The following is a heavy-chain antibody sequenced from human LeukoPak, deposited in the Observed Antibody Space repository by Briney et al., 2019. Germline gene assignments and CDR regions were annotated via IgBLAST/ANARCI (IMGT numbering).Heavy chain of an antibody. D-gene: IGHD3-16*01. Sequence: PGGSLRLSCTGSGFSVSNFWMAWVRQAPGKGLEWVANINEDETGKNYVDSVKGRFTISRDNAKNSLFLQMDSVRVEDTAVYYCATDAFSYPNTWGQGTQVTVSS. CDR1: GFSVSNFW. CDR2: INEDETGK. CDR3: ATDAFSYPNT. V-gene: IGHV3-7*01. J-gene: IGHJ5*02.